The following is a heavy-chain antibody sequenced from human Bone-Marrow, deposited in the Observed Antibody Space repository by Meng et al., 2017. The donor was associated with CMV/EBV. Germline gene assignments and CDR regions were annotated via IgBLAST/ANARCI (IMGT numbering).Heavy chain of an antibody. D-gene: IGHD3-3*01. V-gene: IGHV1-8*03. CDR2: MNPNSGNT. CDR3: ARGNGYYDFWSGYPVPFEY. Sequence: FTSYDINWVRQATGQGLEWMGWMNPNSGNTGYAQKFQGRVTITRNTSISTAYMELSSPRSEDTAVYYCARGNGYYDFWSGYPVPFEYWGQGTLVTVSS. CDR1: FTSYD. J-gene: IGHJ4*02.